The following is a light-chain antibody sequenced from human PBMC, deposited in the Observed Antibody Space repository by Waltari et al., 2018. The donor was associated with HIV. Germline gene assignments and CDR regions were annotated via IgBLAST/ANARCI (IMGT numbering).Light chain of an antibody. J-gene: IGKJ1*01. CDR3: QQYNSYSWT. Sequence: DIQMTQSPSTLSASVGDRVTISCRASENIGDLLAWYQQKPGKAPNLLIYKASNLETGVPSRFSGSGSGTEFTLTISSLQPGDFATYHCQQYNSYSWTFGQGTKVEVK. CDR2: KAS. CDR1: ENIGDL. V-gene: IGKV1-5*03.